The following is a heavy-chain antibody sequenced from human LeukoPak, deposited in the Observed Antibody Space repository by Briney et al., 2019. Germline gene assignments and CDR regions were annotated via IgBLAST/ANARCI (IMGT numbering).Heavy chain of an antibody. CDR3: ATRYCSSTSCPVAYYFDY. CDR1: GYTLTELS. J-gene: IGHJ4*02. D-gene: IGHD2-2*01. V-gene: IGHV1-24*01. Sequence: GASVKVSCKVSGYTLTELSMHWVRQAPGKGLEWMGGFDPEDGETIYAQKFQGRVTMTEDTSTDTAYMELSSLRSEDTAVYYCATRYCSSTSCPVAYYFDYWGQGTLVTVSS. CDR2: FDPEDGET.